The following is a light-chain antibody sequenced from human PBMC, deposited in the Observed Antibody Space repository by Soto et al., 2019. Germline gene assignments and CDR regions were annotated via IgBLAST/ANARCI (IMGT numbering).Light chain of an antibody. CDR3: MQALQTPYT. CDR2: LGS. Sequence: DIVMTQSPLSLPVTPGEPASISCRSSHSLLHSNGYKYLDWYLQKPGQSPQLLIYLGSNRSSGVPDRFSGSGSGTDFTLKISRVGAEDVGVYYCMQALQTPYTFGQGTKLEIK. J-gene: IGKJ2*01. V-gene: IGKV2-28*01. CDR1: HSLLHSNGYKY.